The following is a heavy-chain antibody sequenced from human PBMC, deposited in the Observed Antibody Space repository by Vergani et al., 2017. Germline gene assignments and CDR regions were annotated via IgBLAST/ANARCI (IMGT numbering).Heavy chain of an antibody. CDR1: GYTFTNYA. CDR3: ARLVPAAIVYYYYYYYMDV. J-gene: IGHJ6*03. CDR2: MNPNSGNT. Sequence: QVQLVQSGSEVKKPGASVKVSCRASGYTFTNYALNWVRQATGQGLEWMGWMNPNSGNTGYAQKFQGRVTMTRNTSISTAYMELSSLRSEDTAVYYCARLVPAAIVYYYYYYYMDVWDKGTTVTVSS. D-gene: IGHD2-2*01. V-gene: IGHV1-8*02.